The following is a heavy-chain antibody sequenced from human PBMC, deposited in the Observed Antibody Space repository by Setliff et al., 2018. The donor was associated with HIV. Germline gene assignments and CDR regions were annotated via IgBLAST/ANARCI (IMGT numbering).Heavy chain of an antibody. D-gene: IGHD4-17*01. J-gene: IGHJ5*02. CDR1: RGPISNFY. Sequence: SETLSLTCTVSRGPISNFYWSLSRQPPGKGLEGIGYIYTSGSTSYNPSLRSRVPISLNTSKNLFSLKLNSVTAADTAVYYCARVVPELDYGAYWFDPWGQGTLVTVSS. V-gene: IGHV4-4*09. CDR2: IYTSGST. CDR3: ARVVPELDYGAYWFDP.